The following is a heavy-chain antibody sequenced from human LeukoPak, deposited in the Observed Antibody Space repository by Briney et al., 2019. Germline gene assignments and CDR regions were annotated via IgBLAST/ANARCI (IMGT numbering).Heavy chain of an antibody. CDR3: ARDRAYCSSTSCYREFDY. CDR1: GGSISSGGYY. D-gene: IGHD2-2*01. J-gene: IGHJ4*02. V-gene: IGHV4-30-2*01. CDR2: SYHSGST. Sequence: SETLSLTCTVSGGSISSGGYYWSWIRQPPGKGLEWIGYSYHSGSTYYNPSLKSRVTISVDRSKNQFSLKLSSVTAADTAVYYCARDRAYCSSTSCYREFDYWGQGTLVTVSS.